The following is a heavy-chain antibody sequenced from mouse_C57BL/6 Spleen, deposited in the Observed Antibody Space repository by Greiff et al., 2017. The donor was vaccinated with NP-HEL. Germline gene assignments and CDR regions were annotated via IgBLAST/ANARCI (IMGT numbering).Heavy chain of an antibody. CDR1: GYAFSSYW. V-gene: IGHV1-80*01. D-gene: IGHD1-1*01. J-gene: IGHJ2*01. Sequence: VQLQQSGAELVKPGASVKISCKASGYAFSSYWMNWVKQRPGKGLEWIGQIYPGDGDTNYNGKFKGKATLTADKSSSTAYMQLSSLTSEDSAVYFCAREGGYYGSSYNFDYWGQGTTLTVSS. CDR2: IYPGDGDT. CDR3: AREGGYYGSSYNFDY.